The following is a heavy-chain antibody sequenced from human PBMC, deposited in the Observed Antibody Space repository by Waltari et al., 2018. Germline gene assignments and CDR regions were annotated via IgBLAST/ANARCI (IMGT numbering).Heavy chain of an antibody. J-gene: IGHJ4*02. CDR1: GGSFSGYY. D-gene: IGHD3-10*01. CDR2: INHSGST. CDR3: ARHYGSGSPYYFDY. Sequence: QVQLQQWGAGLLKPSETLSLTCAVYGGSFSGYYWSWIRQPPGKGLEWIGEINHSGSTNYNPSLKSRFTISVDTSKNQFSLKLSSVTAADTAVYYCARHYGSGSPYYFDYWGQGTLVTVSS. V-gene: IGHV4-34*01.